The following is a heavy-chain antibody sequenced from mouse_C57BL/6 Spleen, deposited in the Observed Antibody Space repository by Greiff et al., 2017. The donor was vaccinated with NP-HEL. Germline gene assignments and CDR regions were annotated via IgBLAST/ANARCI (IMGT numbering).Heavy chain of an antibody. CDR3: VRWRDDTHYFDY. CDR2: IDPEDGET. J-gene: IGHJ2*01. Sequence: VHVKQSGAELVKPGASVKLSCTASGFNIKDYYMHWVKQRTEQGLEWIGRIDPEDGETKYAPKFQGKATITADTSSNTAYMQLSSLTSEDTAVYYCVRWRDDTHYFDYWGQGTTLTVSS. V-gene: IGHV14-2*01. CDR1: GFNIKDYY.